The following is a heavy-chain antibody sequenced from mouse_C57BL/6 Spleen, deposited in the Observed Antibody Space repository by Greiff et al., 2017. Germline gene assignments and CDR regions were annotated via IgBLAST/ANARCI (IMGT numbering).Heavy chain of an antibody. Sequence: QVQLQQPGAELAKPGASVKLSCKASGYTFTSYWMHWVKQRPGQGLEWIGMIHPNSGSTNYNEKFKSKATLTVDKSSSTAYMQLSSLTSDDSAVYYCARRYYDWFADWGQATLVTVSA. CDR2: IHPNSGST. V-gene: IGHV1-64*01. CDR3: ARRYYDWFAD. CDR1: GYTFTSYW. D-gene: IGHD2-4*01. J-gene: IGHJ3*01.